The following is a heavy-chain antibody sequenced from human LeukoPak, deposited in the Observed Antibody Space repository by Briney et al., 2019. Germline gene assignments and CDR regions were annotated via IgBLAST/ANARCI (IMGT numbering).Heavy chain of an antibody. CDR1: GGSISNYY. J-gene: IGHJ4*02. CDR2: IYTSGRT. D-gene: IGHD1-7*01. Sequence: PSETLSLTCIVSGGSISNYYWSWIRQPAGKGLEWIGRIYTSGRTKYNPSLKSRVTISLDTSKNQFSLNLNSVTAADTAVYYCARAAITGTTHFDYWGQGTLVSVSS. CDR3: ARAAITGTTHFDY. V-gene: IGHV4-4*07.